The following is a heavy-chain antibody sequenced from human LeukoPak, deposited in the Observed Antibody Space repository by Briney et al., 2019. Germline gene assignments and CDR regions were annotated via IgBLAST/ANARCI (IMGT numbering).Heavy chain of an antibody. Sequence: ASVKVSCKASGGTFRNYAINWVRQAPGQGLEWVGRIIPMFGTANYAQKFQGRVTITADKSTSTAYMELSSLKSEDTAVYYCAREGSKNYYYYYYMDVWGKGTTVTVSS. CDR3: AREGSKNYYYYYYMDV. D-gene: IGHD4-11*01. J-gene: IGHJ6*03. V-gene: IGHV1-69*06. CDR1: GGTFRNYA. CDR2: IIPMFGTA.